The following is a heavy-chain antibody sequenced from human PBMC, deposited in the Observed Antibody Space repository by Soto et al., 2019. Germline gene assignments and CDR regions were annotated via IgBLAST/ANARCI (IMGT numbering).Heavy chain of an antibody. CDR1: GFPFSSRA. CDR3: AEWARYCSGADCRA. CDR2: ISGSGTIT. D-gene: IGHD2-15*01. J-gene: IGHJ5*02. V-gene: IGHV3-23*01. Sequence: EVQLLESGGGLVQPGGSLRLSCAASGFPFSSRAMSWVRQPPGKGLEWVSAISGSGTITYYADSVKGRFTISRDTSKNTLYLQMNSLRADDTAVYYCAEWARYCSGADCRAWGQGTLVTVSS.